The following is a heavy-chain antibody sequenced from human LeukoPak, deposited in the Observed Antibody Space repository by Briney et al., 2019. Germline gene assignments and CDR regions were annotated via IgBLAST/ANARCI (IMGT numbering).Heavy chain of an antibody. Sequence: GGSLRLSCAASGSTYSTYGMSWVRQAPGKGLEWVSHFGGSGGTIYYADSVKGRFTISRDNSKNTLYLQMNSLRAEDTAVYYCAKSDCGGDCHLLDYWGQGTLVTVSS. V-gene: IGHV3-23*01. CDR2: FGGSGGTI. J-gene: IGHJ4*02. CDR3: AKSDCGGDCHLLDY. D-gene: IGHD2-21*02. CDR1: GSTYSTYG.